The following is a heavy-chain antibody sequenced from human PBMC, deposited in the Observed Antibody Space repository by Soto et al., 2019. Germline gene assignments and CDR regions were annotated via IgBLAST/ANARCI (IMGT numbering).Heavy chain of an antibody. D-gene: IGHD2-15*01. CDR3: AKGGEGSCSRASCLYFSDS. V-gene: IGHV3-23*01. CDR1: GFTFRTYA. Sequence: EVQLLDSGGGWVQPGGSLRLSWAASGFTFRTYAMSWVRQAPGKGLEWVSTISDSGTTYYANSVKGRFTISRDNSRNTLVLQMNSLRVEDTAVYYCAKGGEGSCSRASCLYFSDSWGQGTLVTVSS. CDR2: ISDSGTT. J-gene: IGHJ5*02.